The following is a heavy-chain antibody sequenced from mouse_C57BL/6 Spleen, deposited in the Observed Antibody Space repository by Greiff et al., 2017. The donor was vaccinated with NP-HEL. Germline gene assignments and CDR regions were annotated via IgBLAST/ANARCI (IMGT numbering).Heavy chain of an antibody. V-gene: IGHV2-2*01. D-gene: IGHD2-3*01. Sequence: VQLQQSGPGLVQPSQSLSITCTVSGFSLTRYGVHWVRQSPGKGLEWLGVIWRDGSTDCNAAFISRLSISKDNSKSQVFFKMNSLQADDTAIYYCASPYDGYSYWYFDGWGTGTTVTVSS. CDR2: IWRDGST. CDR1: GFSLTRYG. J-gene: IGHJ1*03. CDR3: ASPYDGYSYWYFDG.